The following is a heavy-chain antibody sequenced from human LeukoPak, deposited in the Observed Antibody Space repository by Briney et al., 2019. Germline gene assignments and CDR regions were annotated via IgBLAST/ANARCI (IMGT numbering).Heavy chain of an antibody. CDR3: ARFIAVAGRTIDY. V-gene: IGHV4-39*07. CDR2: IYYSGST. Sequence: GSLRLSCAASGFTFSSYEMNWVRQAPGKGLEWIGSIYYSGSTYYNPSLKSRVTISVDTSKNQFSLKLSSVTAADTAVYYCARFIAVAGRTIDYWGQGTLVTVSS. J-gene: IGHJ4*02. CDR1: GFTFSSYE. D-gene: IGHD6-19*01.